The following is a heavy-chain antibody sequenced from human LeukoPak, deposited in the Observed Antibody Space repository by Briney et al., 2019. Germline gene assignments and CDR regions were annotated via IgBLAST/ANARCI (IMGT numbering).Heavy chain of an antibody. CDR3: ARHSMFYYGSGSYYND. V-gene: IGHV4-34*01. D-gene: IGHD3-10*01. Sequence: GSLRLSCAAPGFTFSSYAMSWVRQPPGKGLEWIGEINHSGSTNYNPSLKSRVTISVDTSKNQFSLKLSSVTAADTAVYYCARHSMFYYGSGSYYNDWGQGTLVTVSS. CDR2: INHSGST. CDR1: GFTFSSYA. J-gene: IGHJ4*02.